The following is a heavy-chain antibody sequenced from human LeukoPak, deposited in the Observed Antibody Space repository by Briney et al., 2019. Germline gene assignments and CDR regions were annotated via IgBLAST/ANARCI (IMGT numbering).Heavy chain of an antibody. Sequence: ASVKVSCKTSGYTFTGYYMHWVRQAPGQGLEWMGWINPNSGGTNYAQKFQGRVTMTRDTSISTAYMELSRLRSEDTAVYYCATSRGELWSYYYYMDVWGKGTTVTVSS. CDR1: GYTFTGYY. J-gene: IGHJ6*03. CDR2: INPNSGGT. D-gene: IGHD3-16*01. CDR3: ATSRGELWSYYYYMDV. V-gene: IGHV1-2*02.